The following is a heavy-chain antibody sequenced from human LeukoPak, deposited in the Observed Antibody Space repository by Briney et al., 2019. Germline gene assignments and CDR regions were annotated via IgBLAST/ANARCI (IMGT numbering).Heavy chain of an antibody. CDR2: IYYSGST. CDR3: ARHFHYGDYADY. CDR1: GGSISSYY. J-gene: IGHJ4*02. Sequence: PSETLPLTCTVSGGSISSYYWSWIRQPPGKGLEWIGYIYYSGSTNYNPSLKSRVTISVDTSKNQFSLKLSSVTAADTAVYYCARHFHYGDYADYWGQGTLVTVSS. V-gene: IGHV4-59*08. D-gene: IGHD4-17*01.